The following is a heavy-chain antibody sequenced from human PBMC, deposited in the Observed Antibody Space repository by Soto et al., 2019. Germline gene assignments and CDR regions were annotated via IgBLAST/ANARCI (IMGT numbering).Heavy chain of an antibody. J-gene: IGHJ6*02. D-gene: IGHD1-26*01. V-gene: IGHV1-2*02. CDR1: GYTFTGYY. CDR2: INPNSGDT. Sequence: ASVKVSCKASGYTFTGYYVHWVRQAPGQGLEWMGWINPNSGDTYLAQRFQGRVTMNRDTSIGTAYMELRGLTSDDTAEYYCAKGGAIVAAGTRVYLYNAMDVWGQGTKVTVYS. CDR3: AKGGAIVAAGTRVYLYNAMDV.